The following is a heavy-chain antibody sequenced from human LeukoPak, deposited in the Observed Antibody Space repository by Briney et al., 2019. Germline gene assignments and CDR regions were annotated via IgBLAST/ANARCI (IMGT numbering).Heavy chain of an antibody. D-gene: IGHD6-19*01. CDR2: ISPYDDST. CDR3: AKVDPPIAVGAPGDAFDL. V-gene: IGHV1-18*01. Sequence: GDSAKVSCKASGYSFSTFGITWVRQAPGQGLEWVGWISPYDDSTAYGQKFEGRVTMTRDTSTNIAYMELRSLTSDDTALYYCAKVDPPIAVGAPGDAFDLWGQGTMVIVSS. CDR1: GYSFSTFG. J-gene: IGHJ3*01.